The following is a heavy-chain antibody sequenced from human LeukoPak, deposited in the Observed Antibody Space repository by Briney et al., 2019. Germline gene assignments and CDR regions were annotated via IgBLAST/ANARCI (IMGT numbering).Heavy chain of an antibody. D-gene: IGHD3-3*01. Sequence: SETLSLTCAVYGGSFSGYYWSRIRQPPGKGLEWIGEINHSGSTNYNPSLKSRVTISVDTSKNQFSLKLSSVTAADTAVYYCARRSITIFGVVIPLTFDYWGQGTLVAVSS. CDR2: INHSGST. CDR1: GGSFSGYY. CDR3: ARRSITIFGVVIPLTFDY. J-gene: IGHJ4*02. V-gene: IGHV4-34*01.